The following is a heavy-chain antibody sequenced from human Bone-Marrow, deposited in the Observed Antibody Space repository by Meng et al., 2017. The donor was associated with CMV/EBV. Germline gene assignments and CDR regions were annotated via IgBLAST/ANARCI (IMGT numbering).Heavy chain of an antibody. V-gene: IGHV3-30*04. Sequence: GGSLRLSCAASGFTFSSYAMHWVRQAPGKGLEWVAVISYDGSNKYYADSVKGRFTISRDNSKNTLYLQMNSLRAEDTAVYYCARDHLAPDYDILTGSFDYWGQGTLVTVYS. CDR3: ARDHLAPDYDILTGSFDY. J-gene: IGHJ4*02. CDR2: ISYDGSNK. CDR1: GFTFSSYA. D-gene: IGHD3-9*01.